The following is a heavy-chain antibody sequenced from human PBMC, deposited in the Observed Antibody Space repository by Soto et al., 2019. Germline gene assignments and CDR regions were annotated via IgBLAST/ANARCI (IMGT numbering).Heavy chain of an antibody. D-gene: IGHD5-12*01. CDR1: GFSLSTDGVG. CDR2: IYWNDDK. CDR3: AQLSGYDAGGWFDP. J-gene: IGHJ5*02. Sequence: QITLKESGPPLVKPTQPLTLTCTFSGFSLSTDGVGVGWIRQPPGKAPEWLALIYWNDDKRFSPSLKTRLTITKDTSKHQVVLTLTNMDPVDTATYYCAQLSGYDAGGWFDPWGQGTLVTVSS. V-gene: IGHV2-5*01.